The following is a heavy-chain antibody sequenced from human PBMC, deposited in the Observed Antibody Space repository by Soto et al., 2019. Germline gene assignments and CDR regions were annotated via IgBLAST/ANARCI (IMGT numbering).Heavy chain of an antibody. Sequence: QVQLVQSGAEVKKPGSSMKVSCKASGGTFSSYAISWVRQAPGQGLEWMGGIIPIFGTANYAQKFQGRVTITADESTSTAYMELSSRRSEDTAVYYCARVRIFGVVITLGWYFDLWGRGTLVTVSS. D-gene: IGHD3-3*01. V-gene: IGHV1-69*01. CDR1: GGTFSSYA. J-gene: IGHJ2*01. CDR3: ARVRIFGVVITLGWYFDL. CDR2: IIPIFGTA.